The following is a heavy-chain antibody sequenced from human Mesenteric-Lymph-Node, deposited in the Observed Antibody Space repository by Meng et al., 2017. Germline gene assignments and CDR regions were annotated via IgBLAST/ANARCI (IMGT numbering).Heavy chain of an antibody. CDR3: AKSSLHAGTLYFDS. Sequence: QVQLVQSGAGVKNPGAAVKVSCKTSGYSFTTYGIHWVRQAPGQSLEGLGWVNAASGNTRYSQKFQDRVTINRDTSASSAYMEVSSLRSEDTAVYYCAKSSLHAGTLYFDSWGQGTLVTVSS. D-gene: IGHD2-21*02. CDR2: VNAASGNT. J-gene: IGHJ4*02. V-gene: IGHV1-3*01. CDR1: GYSFTTYG.